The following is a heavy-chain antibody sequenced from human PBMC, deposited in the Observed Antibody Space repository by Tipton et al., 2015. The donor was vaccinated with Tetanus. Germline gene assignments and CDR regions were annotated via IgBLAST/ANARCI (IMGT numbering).Heavy chain of an antibody. D-gene: IGHD3-10*01. CDR3: ARHNPSGLWFGELDSSFDY. Sequence: TLSLTCTVSGGSISSSSHYWGWIRQPPGKGLEWIGTIYYSGSTYYNPSLKSRVTISVDTSKNQFSLKLSSVTAADTAVYYCARHNPSGLWFGELDSSFDYWGQGTLVTVSS. CDR2: IYYSGST. J-gene: IGHJ4*02. V-gene: IGHV4-39*01. CDR1: GGSISSSSHY.